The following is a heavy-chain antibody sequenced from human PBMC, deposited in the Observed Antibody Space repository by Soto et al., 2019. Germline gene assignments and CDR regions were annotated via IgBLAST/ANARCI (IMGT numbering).Heavy chain of an antibody. CDR1: GVTFSSYS. J-gene: IGHJ4*02. D-gene: IGHD3-9*01. CDR2: ISSSSSYI. Sequence: PGGSLRLSCAASGVTFSSYSMNWVRQAPGKGLEWVSSISSSSSYIYYADSVKGRFTISRDNSKNTLHLQLNSLRGEDTAGYYCAKAPENENYYAILTGPEAYFDYWGQGTLVTVSS. V-gene: IGHV3-21*01. CDR3: AKAPENENYYAILTGPEAYFDY.